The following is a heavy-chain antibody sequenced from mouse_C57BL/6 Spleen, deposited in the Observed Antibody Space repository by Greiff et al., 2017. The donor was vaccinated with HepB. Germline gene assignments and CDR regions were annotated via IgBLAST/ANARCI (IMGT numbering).Heavy chain of an antibody. CDR3: ARDRGYGSSLFDY. Sequence: EVKLEESGPGLVKPSQSLSLTCSVTGYSITSGYYWNWIRQFPGNKLEWMGYISYDGSNNYNPSLKNRISITRDTSKNQFFLKLNSVTTEDTATDYCARDRGYGSSLFDYWGQGTTLTVSS. J-gene: IGHJ2*01. V-gene: IGHV3-6*01. D-gene: IGHD1-1*01. CDR2: ISYDGSN. CDR1: GYSITSGYY.